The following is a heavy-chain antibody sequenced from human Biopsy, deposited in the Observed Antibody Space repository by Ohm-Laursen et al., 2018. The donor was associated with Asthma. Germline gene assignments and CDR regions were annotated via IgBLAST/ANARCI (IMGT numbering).Heavy chain of an antibody. Sequence: SVKVSCKASGDSFSNYAISWVRQAPGQGLEWMGRIIPIFGPTNYAQKFQGRVTISADESTSTAYMELSSLSSEDTAVYYCARGYSGSDRIVYYYSGLEVWGQGTTVTVSS. J-gene: IGHJ6*02. V-gene: IGHV1-69*13. D-gene: IGHD5-12*01. CDR3: ARGYSGSDRIVYYYSGLEV. CDR2: IIPIFGPT. CDR1: GDSFSNYA.